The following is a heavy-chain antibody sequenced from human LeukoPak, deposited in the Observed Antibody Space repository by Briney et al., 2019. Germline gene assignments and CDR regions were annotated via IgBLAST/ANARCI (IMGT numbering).Heavy chain of an antibody. J-gene: IGHJ4*02. CDR1: GYSISSGYY. V-gene: IGHV4-38-2*01. D-gene: IGHD6-6*01. Sequence: SETLSLTCAVPGYSISSGYYWGWTRQPPGKGLEWIGSIYHSGITYYNPSLKSRVTISVDTSKNQFSLKVNSVTAADTAVYYCAKPQSSLSHFYDSWGQGTLVTVSS. CDR3: AKPQSSLSHFYDS. CDR2: IYHSGIT.